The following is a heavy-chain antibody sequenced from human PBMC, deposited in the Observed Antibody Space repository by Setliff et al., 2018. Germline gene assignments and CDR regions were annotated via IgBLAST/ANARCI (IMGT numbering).Heavy chain of an antibody. D-gene: IGHD2-21*01. Sequence: ASVQVSCKTFGFNFITYGFSWVRQAPGQGLEWMGWISPYSGETNNAQKFQDRLSVTADTSSKTIYMGLRSLTSDDTAVYFCTTSRAPRVVLAADFDLWGQGTPVTVSS. J-gene: IGHJ4*02. CDR1: GFNFITYG. CDR3: TTSRAPRVVLAADFDL. CDR2: ISPYSGET. V-gene: IGHV1-18*01.